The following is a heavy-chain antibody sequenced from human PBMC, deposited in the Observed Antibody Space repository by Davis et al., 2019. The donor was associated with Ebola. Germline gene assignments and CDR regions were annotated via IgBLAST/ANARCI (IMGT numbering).Heavy chain of an antibody. V-gene: IGHV3-11*06. CDR2: ITPSTGHT. CDR1: GFTFGDYY. CDR3: GRSISGYDTGDK. J-gene: IGHJ4*02. Sequence: GESLKISCAASGFTFGDYYMSWIRQAPGKGLEWVSYITPSTGHTLYADSVRGRFTLSRDNSKNTVSLQMNSLRVEDTAVYYCGRSISGYDTGDKWGQGTLVTVSS. D-gene: IGHD5-12*01.